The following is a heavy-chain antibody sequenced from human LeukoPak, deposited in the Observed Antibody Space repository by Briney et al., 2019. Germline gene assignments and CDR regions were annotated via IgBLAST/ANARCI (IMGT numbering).Heavy chain of an antibody. CDR3: VRDWPGDSYGADP. D-gene: IGHD5-18*01. CDR2: IKQDGSEK. CDR1: GFTFSNYW. Sequence: GGSLRLSCASSGFTFSNYWMNWVRQAPGKGLEWVANIKQDGSEKYYVDSVKGRFTVSRDNAKNSLYLQMNSLRVDDTAVYYCVRDWPGDSYGADPWGQGALVTVSS. J-gene: IGHJ5*02. V-gene: IGHV3-7*01.